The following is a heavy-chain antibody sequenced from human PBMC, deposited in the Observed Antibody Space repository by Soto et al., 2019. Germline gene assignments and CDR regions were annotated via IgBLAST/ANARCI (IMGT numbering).Heavy chain of an antibody. V-gene: IGHV1-18*01. J-gene: IGHJ4*02. D-gene: IGHD6-19*01. CDR1: GYTFISYG. CDR3: ARDPVAGTYFDY. CDR2: INAFNGNT. Sequence: QVQLVQSGAEVKKPGASVKVSCKASGYTFISYGISWVRQAPGQGLEWMGWINAFNGNTNCAQKLQGRVTMTRDTSTSTAYMELRSLRSDDTAVYYCARDPVAGTYFDYWGQGTLVTVSS.